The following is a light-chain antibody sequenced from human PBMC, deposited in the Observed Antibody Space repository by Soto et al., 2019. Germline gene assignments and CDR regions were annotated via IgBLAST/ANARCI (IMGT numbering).Light chain of an antibody. CDR3: QQYNDWPQT. J-gene: IGKJ1*01. Sequence: EIVLTQSPGTLSCSAGERATLSCRASQSVSNSYLAWYQQKPGQAPRLLIYGASTRATGIPARFSGSGSGTEFTLTISSLQSEDFAVYYCQQYNDWPQTFGQGTKVDIK. CDR2: GAS. V-gene: IGKV3-15*01. CDR1: QSVSNSY.